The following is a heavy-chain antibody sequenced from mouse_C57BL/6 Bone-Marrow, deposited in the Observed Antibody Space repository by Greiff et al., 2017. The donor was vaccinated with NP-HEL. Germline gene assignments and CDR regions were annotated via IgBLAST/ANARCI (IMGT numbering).Heavy chain of an antibody. Sequence: EVKLVESGGDLVKPGGSLKLSCAASGFTFSSYGMSWVRQTPDKRLEWVATISSGGSYTYYPDSVKGRFTISRDNAKNTLYLQMSSLKSEDTAMYYGARPRGFAYWGQGTLVTVSA. CDR3: ARPRGFAY. CDR1: GFTFSSYG. J-gene: IGHJ3*01. V-gene: IGHV5-6*01. CDR2: ISSGGSYT.